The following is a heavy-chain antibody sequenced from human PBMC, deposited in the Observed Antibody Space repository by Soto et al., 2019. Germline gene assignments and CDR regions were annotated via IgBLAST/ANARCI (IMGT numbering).Heavy chain of an antibody. CDR3: ARHTATAGNYYGMDV. CDR1: GDKFVSFW. Sequence: SRRGAGDKFVSFWVDWVSQKTGKGLEWMGTVYPDDSDIRNSPSFQGQVTILADKSISTAYLQWRSLKASDTAMYYCARHTATAGNYYGMDVWGQGTMVTVSS. CDR2: VYPDDSDI. J-gene: IGHJ6*02. V-gene: IGHV5-51*01. D-gene: IGHD6-13*01.